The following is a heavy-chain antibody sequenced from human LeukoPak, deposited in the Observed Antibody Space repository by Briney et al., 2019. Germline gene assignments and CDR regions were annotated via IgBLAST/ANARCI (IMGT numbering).Heavy chain of an antibody. Sequence: PGGSLRLSCAASGFTFSSYSMNWVRQAPGKGLEWVSSISSSSSYIYYADSVKGRFTISRDNAKNSLYLQMNSLRAEDTAVYYCARPYLSGSTWFDPWGQGTLVTVSS. CDR1: GFTFSSYS. D-gene: IGHD2-2*01. CDR3: ARPYLSGSTWFDP. V-gene: IGHV3-21*01. CDR2: ISSSSSYI. J-gene: IGHJ5*02.